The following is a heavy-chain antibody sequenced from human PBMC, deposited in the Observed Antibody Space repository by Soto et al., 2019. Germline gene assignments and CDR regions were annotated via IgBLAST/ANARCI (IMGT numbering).Heavy chain of an antibody. CDR2: ISYSGST. CDR3: ASHGSGHVLYFQH. V-gene: IGHV4-61*08. D-gene: IGHD3-10*01. CDR1: GGSISSGDYY. J-gene: IGHJ1*01. Sequence: PSETLSLTCTVSGGSISSGDYYWSWIRQPPGKGLEWIGFISYSGSTNYNPSLKSRVTISVDTSKNQFSLKLSSVTAADTAVYFCASHGSGHVLYFQHWGQGTLVTVSS.